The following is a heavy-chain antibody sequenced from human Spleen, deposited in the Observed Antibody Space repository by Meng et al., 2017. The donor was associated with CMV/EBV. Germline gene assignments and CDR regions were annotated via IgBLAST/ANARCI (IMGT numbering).Heavy chain of an antibody. V-gene: IGHV4-34*01. CDR3: ARGGFYSTMLDY. J-gene: IGHJ4*02. D-gene: IGHD2/OR15-2a*01. CDR1: GTSFSGYS. Sequence: ESLKISCAVYGTSFSGYSWTWIRQPPGQGLEWIGEISHTGSTKYNPSLKSRVTISADTSRKELSLTLTSVTAADTAVYYCARGGFYSTMLDYWGQGTLVTVSS. CDR2: ISHTGST.